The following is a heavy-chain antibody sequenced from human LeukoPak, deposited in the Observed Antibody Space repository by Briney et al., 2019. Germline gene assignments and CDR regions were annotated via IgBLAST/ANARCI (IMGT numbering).Heavy chain of an antibody. J-gene: IGHJ6*03. CDR3: ARDLSIAVALKRSYYYYYYMDV. V-gene: IGHV6-1*01. Sequence: SQTLSLTCAISGDSVSSNSAAWNWIRQSPSRGLEWLGRTYYRSKWYNDYAVSVKSRITINPDTSKNQFSLQLNSVTPEDTAVYYCARDLSIAVALKRSYYYYYYMDVWGKGTTVTVSS. CDR1: GDSVSSNSAA. CDR2: TYYRSKWYN. D-gene: IGHD6-19*01.